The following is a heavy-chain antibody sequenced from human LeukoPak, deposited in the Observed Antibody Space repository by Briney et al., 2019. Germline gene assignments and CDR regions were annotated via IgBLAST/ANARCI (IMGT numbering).Heavy chain of an antibody. Sequence: GRSLRLSCAASGFTFSSYAMHWVRQAPGKGLEWVAVISYDGSNKYYADSVKGRFTISRDNSKNTLYLQMNSLRAEDTAVYYCARGSYDFWSGYTHLDYYYYMDVWGKGTTVTVSS. V-gene: IGHV3-30*01. D-gene: IGHD3-3*01. J-gene: IGHJ6*03. CDR2: ISYDGSNK. CDR1: GFTFSSYA. CDR3: ARGSYDFWSGYTHLDYYYYMDV.